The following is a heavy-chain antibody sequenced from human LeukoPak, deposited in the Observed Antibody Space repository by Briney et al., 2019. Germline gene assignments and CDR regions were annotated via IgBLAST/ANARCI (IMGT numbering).Heavy chain of an antibody. CDR1: GHALKKLS. CDR3: ATDLVGGTRRDFDH. J-gene: IGHJ4*02. D-gene: IGHD2-15*01. Sequence: ASVKVSCKVSGHALKKLSTHWVRQAPGKGLEWMGSFDLEDGEIVYSQKFQGRVTMTADTSLDTIYMELSSLKSEDTAVYYCATDLVGGTRRDFDHWGQGTLVTVSS. V-gene: IGHV1-24*01. CDR2: FDLEDGEI.